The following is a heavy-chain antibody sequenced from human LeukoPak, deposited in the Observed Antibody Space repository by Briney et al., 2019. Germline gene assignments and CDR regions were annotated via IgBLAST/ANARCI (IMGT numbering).Heavy chain of an antibody. CDR1: GGSISSGSDY. V-gene: IGHV4-61*02. J-gene: IGHJ3*02. Sequence: SQTLSLTCTVSGGSISSGSDYWSWIRQPAGKGLGWIGRIYTSGSTNYNPSLKSRVTISEDTSKNQFSLELNSVTVADTAVYYCARHDQVSTSSPKFNDAFDIWGQGTMVTVSS. D-gene: IGHD2-2*01. CDR2: IYTSGST. CDR3: ARHDQVSTSSPKFNDAFDI.